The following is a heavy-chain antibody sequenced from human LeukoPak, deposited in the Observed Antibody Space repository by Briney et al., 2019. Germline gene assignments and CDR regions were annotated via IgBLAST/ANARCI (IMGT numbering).Heavy chain of an antibody. J-gene: IGHJ4*02. D-gene: IGHD3-10*01. CDR3: ALSRVRGILISIPQFDY. Sequence: PEGSLRLSCAASGFIFSSYAMSWVRQAPGKGLEWVSTISGSGDSTYYADSVKGRFTISRDNSKNTLYLQMNSLRAEDTAVYYCALSRVRGILISIPQFDYWGQGTLVTVSS. CDR1: GFIFSSYA. V-gene: IGHV3-23*01. CDR2: ISGSGDST.